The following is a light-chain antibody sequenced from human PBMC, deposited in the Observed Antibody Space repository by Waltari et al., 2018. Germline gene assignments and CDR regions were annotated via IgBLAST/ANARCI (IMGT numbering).Light chain of an antibody. V-gene: IGLV2-14*01. Sequence: QSALTQPASVSGSPGQSITIPCTGTSSDVGGYNYVPWYQQHPGKAPNLMIYEVSNRPSGVSNRFSGSKSGNTASLTISGLQAEDEADYYCSSYTSSSNVVFGGGTKLTVL. CDR3: SSYTSSSNVV. J-gene: IGLJ2*01. CDR2: EVS. CDR1: SSDVGGYNY.